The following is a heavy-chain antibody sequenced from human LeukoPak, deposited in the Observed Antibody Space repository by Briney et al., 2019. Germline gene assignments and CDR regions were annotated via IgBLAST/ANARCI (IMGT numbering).Heavy chain of an antibody. J-gene: IGHJ4*02. CDR2: IIPIFGTA. CDR3: ARPWTCTLPDCPLLH. Sequence: ASVKVSCKASGGTFSSYAISWVRQAPGQGLEWMGGIIPIFGTANYAQKFQGRVTITADESTSTAYMELSSLRSEDTAVYYCARPWTCTLPDCPLLHWGQGALVTVSS. D-gene: IGHD2-8*01. CDR1: GGTFSSYA. V-gene: IGHV1-69*13.